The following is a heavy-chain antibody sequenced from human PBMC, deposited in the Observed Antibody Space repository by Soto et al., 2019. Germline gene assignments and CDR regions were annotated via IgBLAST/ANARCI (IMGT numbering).Heavy chain of an antibody. V-gene: IGHV1-69*13. CDR1: GGTFSSYA. D-gene: IGHD2-15*01. CDR2: IIPIFGTA. J-gene: IGHJ6*02. Sequence: ASVKVSCKASGGTFSSYAINWVRQAPGQGLEWMGGIIPIFGTANYAQKFQGRVTITADESTSTAYMELSSLRSEDTAVYYCARGSGGSSYYYYGMDVWGQGTPVTVSS. CDR3: ARGSGGSSYYYYGMDV.